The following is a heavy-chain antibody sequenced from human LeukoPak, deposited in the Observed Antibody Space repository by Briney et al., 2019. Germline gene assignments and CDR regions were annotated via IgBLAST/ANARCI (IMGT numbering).Heavy chain of an antibody. Sequence: GGSLRLSCAASGFTFSSYGMHWVRQAPGKGLECVAVISYDGSNKYYADSVKGRFTISRDNSKNTLYLQMNSLRAEDTAVYYCAGPSGYYYGMDVWGQGTTVTVSS. CDR2: ISYDGSNK. D-gene: IGHD3-10*01. J-gene: IGHJ6*02. CDR3: AGPSGYYYGMDV. V-gene: IGHV3-30*03. CDR1: GFTFSSYG.